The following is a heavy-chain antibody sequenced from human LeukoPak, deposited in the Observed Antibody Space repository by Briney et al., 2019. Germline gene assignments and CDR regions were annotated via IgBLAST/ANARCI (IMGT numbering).Heavy chain of an antibody. J-gene: IGHJ4*02. CDR2: MNPNSGNS. CDR1: GYTFTNYD. CDR3: AREGLDY. V-gene: IGHV1-8*01. Sequence: GASVKVSCKASGYTFTNYDINWVRQAPGRGLEWMGYMNPNSGNSAYAQKFQDRVTITTDASISTASMELSGLRSEDTALCYCAREGLDYWGQGTLVTVSS.